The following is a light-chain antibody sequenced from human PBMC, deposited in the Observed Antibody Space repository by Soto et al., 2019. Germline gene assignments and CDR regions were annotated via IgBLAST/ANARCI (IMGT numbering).Light chain of an antibody. CDR3: MQGTQWPYT. CDR1: QSLVHSDGNSY. J-gene: IGKJ2*01. CDR2: KVS. V-gene: IGKV2-30*02. Sequence: DVLMTQSPISLPVTLGQPASVSCRSSQSLVHSDGNSYLSWFQQRPGQSPRRLIYKVSNRDSGVPDRFNGSGSDTDFTLKISRVEAEDVGVYYCMQGTQWPYTFGQGTQLEI.